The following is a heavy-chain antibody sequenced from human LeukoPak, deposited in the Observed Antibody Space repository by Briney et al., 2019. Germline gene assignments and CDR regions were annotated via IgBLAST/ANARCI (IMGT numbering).Heavy chain of an antibody. CDR2: INPNSGDT. D-gene: IGHD3-3*01. Sequence: GASVKVSCKGSGYTFTGYYIHWVRQAPGQGLEWVGWINPNSGDTNYAQKFRGRVTMTRDTSISTAYMELSRLRSDDSALYYCVRGGALYYDFWDWGQGTLVTVSS. V-gene: IGHV1-2*02. CDR1: GYTFTGYY. CDR3: VRGGALYYDFWD. J-gene: IGHJ4*02.